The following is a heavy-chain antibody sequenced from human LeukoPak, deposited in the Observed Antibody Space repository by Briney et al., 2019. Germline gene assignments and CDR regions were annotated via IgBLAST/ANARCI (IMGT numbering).Heavy chain of an antibody. CDR1: GGSISGYY. J-gene: IGHJ4*02. V-gene: IGHV4-34*01. D-gene: IGHD4-23*01. CDR2: INHSGST. Sequence: SETLSLTCTVSGGSISGYYWSWIRQPPGKGLEWIGEINHSGSTNYNPSLKSRVTISVDTSKNQFSLKLSSVTAADTAVYYCARGYGGNPGIWGQGTLVTVSS. CDR3: ARGYGGNPGI.